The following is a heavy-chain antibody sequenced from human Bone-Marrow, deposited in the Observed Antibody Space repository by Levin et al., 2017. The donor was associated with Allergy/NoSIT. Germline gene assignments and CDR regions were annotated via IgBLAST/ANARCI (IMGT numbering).Heavy chain of an antibody. Sequence: LSLTCAASGFTFRNSAMNWVRQAPGKGLEWVSGISGSGGSTYYPGYVKGRFTISRDNSKNTLYLEMDSLRAEDTAVYYCAKDRESFYYDKSGPDFDSWGQGTLVTVSS. J-gene: IGHJ4*02. CDR3: AKDRESFYYDKSGPDFDS. CDR1: GFTFRNSA. CDR2: ISGSGGST. D-gene: IGHD3-22*01. V-gene: IGHV3-23*01.